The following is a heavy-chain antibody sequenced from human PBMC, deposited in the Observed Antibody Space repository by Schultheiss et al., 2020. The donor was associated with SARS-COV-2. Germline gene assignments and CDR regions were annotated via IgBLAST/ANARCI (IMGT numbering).Heavy chain of an antibody. CDR3: AKALHWGYYYYGMDV. CDR1: GFTVSSNY. D-gene: IGHD3-16*01. Sequence: GGSLRLSCAASGFTVSSNYMSWVRQAPGKGLEWVSAISGSGGSTYYADSVKGRFTISRDNSKNTLYLQMNSLRAEDTAVYYCAKALHWGYYYYGMDVWGQGTTVTVSS. J-gene: IGHJ6*02. CDR2: ISGSGGST. V-gene: IGHV3-23*01.